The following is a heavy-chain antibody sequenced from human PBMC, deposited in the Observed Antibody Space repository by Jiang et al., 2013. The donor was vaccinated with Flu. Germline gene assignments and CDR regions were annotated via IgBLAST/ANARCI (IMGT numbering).Heavy chain of an antibody. CDR1: GYTFTSYG. D-gene: IGHD2-15*01. CDR3: AREGCSGGSCYSHSYYYYYGMDV. J-gene: IGHJ6*02. V-gene: IGHV1-18*01. CDR2: ISAYNGNT. Sequence: GAEVKKPGASVKVPCKASGYTFTSYGISWVRQAPGQGLEWMGWISAYNGNTNYAQKLQGRVTMTTDTSTSTAYMELRSLRSDDTAVYYCAREGCSGGSCYSHSYYYYYGMDVWGQGTTVTVS.